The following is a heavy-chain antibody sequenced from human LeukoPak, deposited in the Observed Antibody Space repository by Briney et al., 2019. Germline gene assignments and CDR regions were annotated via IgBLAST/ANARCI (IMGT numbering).Heavy chain of an antibody. CDR3: AKSLSWGFDY. CDR2: ISWSSGNI. CDR1: GFTFDEYA. D-gene: IGHD7-27*01. V-gene: IGHV3-9*01. J-gene: IGHJ4*02. Sequence: GRSLRLSCAASGFTFDEYAMHWVRQAPGKGLEWVSGISWSSGNIGYADSVKGRFTISRDNAKNSLYLQMNILRTEDTALYYCAKSLSWGFDYWGQGTLVTVSS.